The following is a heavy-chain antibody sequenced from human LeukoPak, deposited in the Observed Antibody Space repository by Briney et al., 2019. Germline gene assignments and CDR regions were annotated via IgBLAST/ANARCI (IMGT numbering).Heavy chain of an antibody. Sequence: PSQTLSLTCAVSGASISSGGYSWNWIRQPPGKGLEWIGCIYHTGSTYYNPSLKSRVTMSVDKSKNQFSLKLNSVTAADTAVYFCARGSSYYDFWSGQGMDVWGQGTTVTVSS. CDR2: IYHTGST. V-gene: IGHV4-30-2*01. J-gene: IGHJ6*02. CDR3: ARGSSYYDFWSGQGMDV. CDR1: GASISSGGYS. D-gene: IGHD3-3*01.